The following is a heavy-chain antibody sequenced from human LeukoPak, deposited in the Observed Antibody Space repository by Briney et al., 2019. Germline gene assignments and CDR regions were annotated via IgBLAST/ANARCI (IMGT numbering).Heavy chain of an antibody. J-gene: IGHJ4*02. Sequence: PGGSLRLSCEASGFTVSSNFMSWVRQAPGRGLEWVSAISGSGGSTYYADSVKGRFTISRDNSKNTLYLQMNSLRAEDTAVYYCAKDHRPVEMATIKDTYYFDYWGQGTLVTVSS. D-gene: IGHD5-24*01. CDR1: GFTVSSNF. V-gene: IGHV3-23*01. CDR3: AKDHRPVEMATIKDTYYFDY. CDR2: ISGSGGST.